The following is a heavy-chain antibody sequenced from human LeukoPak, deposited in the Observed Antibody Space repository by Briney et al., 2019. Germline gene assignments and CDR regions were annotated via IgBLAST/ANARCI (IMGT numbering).Heavy chain of an antibody. V-gene: IGHV3-7*03. J-gene: IGHJ4*02. CDR1: GFTFSSYW. CDR2: IKQDGSEK. CDR3: AKARRIAVAGTYFDY. D-gene: IGHD6-19*01. Sequence: GGSLRLSCAASGFTFSSYWMSWVRQAPGKGLEWVANIKQDGSEKYYVDSVKGRFTISRDNAKNSLYLQMNSLRAEDTAVYYCAKARRIAVAGTYFDYWGQGTLVTVSS.